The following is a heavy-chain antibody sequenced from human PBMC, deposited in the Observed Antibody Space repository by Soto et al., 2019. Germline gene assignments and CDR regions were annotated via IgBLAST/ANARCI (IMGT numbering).Heavy chain of an antibody. D-gene: IGHD3-16*01. CDR2: IYWDDDK. Sequence: QITLKESGPTLVKPTQTLTLTCTFSGFSLSTSGVGVGWIRQPPGKALEWLALIYWDDDKRYSPSLKSRLTITKATSKNQVVLTMTNMDPVDTATYYCAHRLEGLTFFDYWGQGTLVTVSS. J-gene: IGHJ4*02. V-gene: IGHV2-5*02. CDR3: AHRLEGLTFFDY. CDR1: GFSLSTSGVG.